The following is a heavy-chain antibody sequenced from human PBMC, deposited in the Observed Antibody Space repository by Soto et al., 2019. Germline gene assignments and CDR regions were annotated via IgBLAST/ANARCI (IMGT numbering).Heavy chain of an antibody. Sequence: EVQLVESGGGLIQPGGSLRLSCAASGFTVSSNYMSWVRQAPGKGLEWVSVIYSGGSTYYADSVKGRFTSSRENSKNTLYLQMSSLRGEDTAVYYCARDRVESGYPEYFQHWGQGTLVTVSS. CDR3: ARDRVESGYPEYFQH. CDR1: GFTVSSNY. J-gene: IGHJ1*01. CDR2: IYSGGST. D-gene: IGHD6-25*01. V-gene: IGHV3-53*01.